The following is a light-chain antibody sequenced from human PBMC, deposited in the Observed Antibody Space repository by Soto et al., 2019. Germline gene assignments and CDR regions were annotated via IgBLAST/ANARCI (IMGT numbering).Light chain of an antibody. CDR2: DND. J-gene: IGLJ1*01. V-gene: IGLV1-51*01. Sequence: QSVLTQPPSVSAAPGQKATVSSSGSSSNIGNNYVSWYQQLPGSAPKLLIYDNDKRPSGIPDRFSGSKSGTSATLGITGLQTADEVDYYCGTWDSGYVFGSGSHVFGTGTKVTVL. CDR1: SSNIGNNY. CDR3: GTWDSGYVFGSGSHV.